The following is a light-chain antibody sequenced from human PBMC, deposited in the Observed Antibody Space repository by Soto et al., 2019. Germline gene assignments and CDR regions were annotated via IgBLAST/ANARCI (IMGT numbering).Light chain of an antibody. CDR1: QGIGVR. CDR2: SAS. Sequence: IQMTQSPSTLSASIGDRVTITCRASQGIGVRLAWFQQKPGKAPQYLIQSASTLQSGVPSRFSGSGSRTEFILTINSLQPEDVAIYYCLQVNSFPRKFGQGTKVAIK. V-gene: IGKV1-12*01. CDR3: LQVNSFPRK. J-gene: IGKJ1*01.